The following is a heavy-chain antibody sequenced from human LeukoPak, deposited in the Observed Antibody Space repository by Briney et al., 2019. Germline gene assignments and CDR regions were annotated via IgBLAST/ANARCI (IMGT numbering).Heavy chain of an antibody. CDR1: GFTFSDYY. J-gene: IGHJ3*02. Sequence: GGSLRLSCAASGFTFSDYYMSWIRQAPGKGLEWVSYISSSSSYTNYADSVKGRFTISRDNAKNSLYLQMNSLRAEDTAVYYCARDRLAYCGGDCYPDAFDIWGQGTMVTVSS. CDR2: ISSSSSYT. D-gene: IGHD2-21*02. CDR3: ARDRLAYCGGDCYPDAFDI. V-gene: IGHV3-11*06.